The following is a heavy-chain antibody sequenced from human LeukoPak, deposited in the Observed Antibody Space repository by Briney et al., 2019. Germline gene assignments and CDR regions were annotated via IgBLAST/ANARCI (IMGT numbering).Heavy chain of an antibody. V-gene: IGHV4-39*01. CDR3: ARRELLPTPDAFDT. CDR1: GGSISSSSYY. J-gene: IGHJ3*02. CDR2: IYYSGST. D-gene: IGHD3-10*01. Sequence: SETLSLTCTVSGGSISSSSYYWGWIRQPPGKGLEWIGSIYYSGSTYYNPSLKSRVTISVDTSKNQFSLKVSSVTAADTAVYYCARRELLPTPDAFDTWGQGTMVTVSS.